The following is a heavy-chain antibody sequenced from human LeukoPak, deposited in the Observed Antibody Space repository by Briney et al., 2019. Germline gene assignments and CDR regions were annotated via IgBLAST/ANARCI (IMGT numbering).Heavy chain of an antibody. V-gene: IGHV1-2*02. J-gene: IGHJ4*02. Sequence: ASVKVSCKASGYTFIGYYMHWVRQAPGQGLEWMGWINPNSGGTNYAQKFQGRVTMTRDTSISTAYMELSRLRSDDTAVYYRARVVIGRDGDTWYYFDYWGQGTLVTVSS. D-gene: IGHD5-24*01. CDR1: GYTFIGYY. CDR2: INPNSGGT. CDR3: ARVVIGRDGDTWYYFDY.